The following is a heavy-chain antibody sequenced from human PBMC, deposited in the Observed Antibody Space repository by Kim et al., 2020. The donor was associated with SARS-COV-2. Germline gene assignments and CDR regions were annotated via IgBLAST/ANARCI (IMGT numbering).Heavy chain of an antibody. CDR2: IKGKIDGGTT. CDR3: TTGRNTNTGY. D-gene: IGHD1-1*01. CDR1: GFTFSNAW. J-gene: IGHJ4*02. V-gene: IGHV3-15*01. Sequence: GGSLRLSCAASGFTFSNAWLSWVRQAPGKGLEWVGRIKGKIDGGTTDYATPVKGRFTISRDDSKTTLYLQMDSLKSEDTGVYFCTTGRNTNTGYWGQGTL.